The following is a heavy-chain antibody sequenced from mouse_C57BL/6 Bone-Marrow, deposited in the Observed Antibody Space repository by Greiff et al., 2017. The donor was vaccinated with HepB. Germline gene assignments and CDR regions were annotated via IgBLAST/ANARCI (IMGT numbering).Heavy chain of an antibody. J-gene: IGHJ4*01. V-gene: IGHV1-42*01. D-gene: IGHD2-4*01. CDR2: INPSTGGT. Sequence: VQLKQSGPELVKPGASVKISCKASGYSFTGYYMNWVKQSPEKSLEWIGEINPSTGGTTYNQKFKAKATLTVDKSSSTAYMQLKSLTSEDSVVYYCARSRTMITTGYYAMDYWGQGTSVTVSS. CDR1: GYSFTGYY. CDR3: ARSRTMITTGYYAMDY.